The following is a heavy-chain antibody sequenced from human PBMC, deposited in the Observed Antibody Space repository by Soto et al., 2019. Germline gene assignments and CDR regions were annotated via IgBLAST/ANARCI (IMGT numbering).Heavy chain of an antibody. Sequence: QVQLVESGGGVVQPGRSLRLSCAASGFTFSSYAMHWVRQAPGKGLEWVAVISYDGSNKYYADSVKGRFTISRDNSKNXLXLXXNSLRAEDTAVYYCARDPSVGGYSYDPHYYYGMDVWGQGTTVTVSS. D-gene: IGHD5-18*01. CDR1: GFTFSSYA. V-gene: IGHV3-30-3*01. CDR2: ISYDGSNK. CDR3: ARDPSVGGYSYDPHYYYGMDV. J-gene: IGHJ6*02.